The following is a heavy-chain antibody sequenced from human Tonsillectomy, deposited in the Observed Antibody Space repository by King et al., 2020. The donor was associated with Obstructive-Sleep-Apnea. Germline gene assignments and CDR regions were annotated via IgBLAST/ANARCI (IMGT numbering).Heavy chain of an antibody. J-gene: IGHJ4*02. CDR3: AKEWDTYRRLGTAIMFAY. CDR1: GFSLNIYG. Sequence: VQLVESGGGVVQPGRSLRLSCGASGFSLNIYGMHWVRQAPGKGLEWVAFIRYDGSNHYYADSVKGRFTISRDDSKNTLYLQMNSLRAEDTAVYYCAKEWDTYRRLGTAIMFAYGGQGTLVSVSS. D-gene: IGHD3-16*01. CDR2: IRYDGSNH. V-gene: IGHV3-30*02.